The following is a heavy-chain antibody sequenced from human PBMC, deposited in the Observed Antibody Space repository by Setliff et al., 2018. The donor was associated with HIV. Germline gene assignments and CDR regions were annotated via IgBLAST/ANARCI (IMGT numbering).Heavy chain of an antibody. CDR2: IYYSGST. CDR1: GDSISSGDYY. CDR3: SRTKADGYNGVFDS. J-gene: IGHJ4*02. D-gene: IGHD5-12*01. Sequence: SETLSLTCTVSGDSISSGDYYWSWIRQPPGKGLEWIGNIYYSGSTYYNPSLKSRVTISVDTSKNRFSLRLTSVTAADTAVYYSSRTKADGYNGVFDSWCQGTLVTVSS. V-gene: IGHV4-30-4*08.